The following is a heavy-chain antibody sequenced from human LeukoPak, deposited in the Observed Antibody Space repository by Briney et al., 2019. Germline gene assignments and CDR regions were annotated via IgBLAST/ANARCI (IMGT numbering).Heavy chain of an antibody. CDR1: GGSFSGYY. CDR3: ARGQIYSKVDY. CDR2: INHSGST. Sequence: SETLSLTCAVYGGSFSGYYWSWIRQPPGKGLEWIGEINHSGSTNYNPSLKSRVTISVDTSKNQSSLKLSSVTAADTAVYYCARGQIYSKVDYWGQGTLVTVSS. J-gene: IGHJ4*02. V-gene: IGHV4-34*01. D-gene: IGHD4-11*01.